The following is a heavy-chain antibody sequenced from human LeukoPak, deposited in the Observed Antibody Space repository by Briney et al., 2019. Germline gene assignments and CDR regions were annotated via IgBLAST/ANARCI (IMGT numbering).Heavy chain of an antibody. D-gene: IGHD5-24*01. CDR1: GGTFSSYA. Sequence: ASVKVSCKASGGTFSSYAISWVRQAPGQGLEWMGRIIPILGIANYAQKFQGRVTITADKSTSTAYMELSSLRSEDTAVYYCATQPVEMATIRLGYWGQGTLVTVSS. CDR2: IIPILGIA. J-gene: IGHJ4*02. V-gene: IGHV1-69*04. CDR3: ATQPVEMATIRLGY.